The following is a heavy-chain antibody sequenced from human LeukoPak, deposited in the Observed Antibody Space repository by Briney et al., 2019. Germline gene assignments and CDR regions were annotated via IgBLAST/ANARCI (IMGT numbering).Heavy chain of an antibody. D-gene: IGHD6-19*01. Sequence: SETLSLTCTVSGGSIRLYYWNWIRQPAGKGLEWIGRIDCSGSSTYSPSLGSRVTMSVDSSKSQISLNLISVTAADTAMYYCARSPLSSSGWYRADYWGQGTLVTVSS. CDR1: GGSIRLYY. V-gene: IGHV4-4*07. J-gene: IGHJ4*02. CDR3: ARSPLSSSGWYRADY. CDR2: IDCSGSS.